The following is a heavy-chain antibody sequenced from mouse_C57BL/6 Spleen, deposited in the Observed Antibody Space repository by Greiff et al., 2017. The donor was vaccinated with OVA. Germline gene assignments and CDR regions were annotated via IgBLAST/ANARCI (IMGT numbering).Heavy chain of an antibody. V-gene: IGHV2-3*01. D-gene: IGHD1-1*01. CDR1: GFSLTSYG. CDR2: IWGDGST. J-gene: IGHJ4*01. CDR3: ALDYYGSSYDAMDY. Sequence: VQGVESGPGLVAPSQSLSITCTVSGFSLTSYGVSWVRQPPGKGLEWLGVIWGDGSTNYHSALISRLGISKDNSKSQVFLKLNSLQTDDTATYYSALDYYGSSYDAMDYWGQGTSVTVSS.